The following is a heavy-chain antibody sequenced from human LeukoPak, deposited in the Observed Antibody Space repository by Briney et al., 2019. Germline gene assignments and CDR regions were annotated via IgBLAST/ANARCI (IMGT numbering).Heavy chain of an antibody. CDR3: ARHREYSSSSVKY. V-gene: IGHV4-4*09. D-gene: IGHD6-6*01. J-gene: IGHJ4*02. CDR2: IYASGST. CDR1: GGSISSYY. Sequence: SETLSLTCTVSGGSISSYYWSWIRQPPGKGLEWIAYIYASGSTNYNPALKSRVTISVDTSKYQFSLKLNSVTAADTAVYFCARHREYSSSSVKYWGQGTLVTVSS.